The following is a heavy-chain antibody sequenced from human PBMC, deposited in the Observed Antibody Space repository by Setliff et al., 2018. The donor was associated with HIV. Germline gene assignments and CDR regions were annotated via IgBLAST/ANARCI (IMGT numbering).Heavy chain of an antibody. CDR1: GGSFSGYY. CDR2: INHDRTT. V-gene: IGHV4-34*01. Sequence: SETLSLTCAVYGGSFSGYYWSWIRQPPGKGLEWIGEINHDRTTNYNPSLKSRVTISVDTSKSQFSLTLNSATAADTAVYYCARGSRQLTIFGVVFKTNYYFMDVWGKGTAVTV. J-gene: IGHJ6*03. D-gene: IGHD3-3*01. CDR3: ARGSRQLTIFGVVFKTNYYFMDV.